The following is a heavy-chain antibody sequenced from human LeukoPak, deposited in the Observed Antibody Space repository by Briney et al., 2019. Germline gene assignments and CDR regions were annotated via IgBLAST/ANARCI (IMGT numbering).Heavy chain of an antibody. J-gene: IGHJ4*02. D-gene: IGHD3-22*01. Sequence: GGSLRLSCAASEFLFSMYWMNWVCPAPGKGLEWVANINQDVSEKNYVYSVKGRFTISRDNAKTSLFLQMDSLRAEDTALYYCARVPHFRNYYDSRPLDYWGQGTLVTVSS. V-gene: IGHV3-7*01. CDR3: ARVPHFRNYYDSRPLDY. CDR2: INQDVSEK. CDR1: EFLFSMYW.